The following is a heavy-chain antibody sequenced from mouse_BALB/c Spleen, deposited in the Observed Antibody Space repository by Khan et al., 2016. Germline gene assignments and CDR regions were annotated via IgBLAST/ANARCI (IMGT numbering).Heavy chain of an antibody. Sequence: QIQLVQSGPELKKPGETVKISCKASGYTFTDYSMHWVKQAPGKGLKWMGWINTETGEPTYADDFKGRFAFSLETSASTAYLQINNLKNGDTATYFCAPGLKGGFAYWGQGTLVTVSA. CDR3: APGLKGGFAY. V-gene: IGHV9-2-1*01. J-gene: IGHJ3*01. D-gene: IGHD1-3*01. CDR2: INTETGEP. CDR1: GYTFTDYS.